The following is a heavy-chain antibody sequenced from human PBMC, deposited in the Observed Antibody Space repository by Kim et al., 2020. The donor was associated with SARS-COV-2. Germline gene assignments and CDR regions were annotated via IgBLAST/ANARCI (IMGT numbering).Heavy chain of an antibody. V-gene: IGHV4-4*02. CDR3: ARGSTSPNYSYCMDV. CDR2: IYHSGSN. J-gene: IGHJ6*02. Sequence: SETLSLTCAVSGGSISSSNWWTCVRQPPGKGLEWIGEIYHSGSNHYNPSLKSRVTISVDKSKNQFSLNLSPLTAADTAVYYCARGSTSPNYSYCMDVWG. D-gene: IGHD2-2*01. CDR1: GGSISSSNW.